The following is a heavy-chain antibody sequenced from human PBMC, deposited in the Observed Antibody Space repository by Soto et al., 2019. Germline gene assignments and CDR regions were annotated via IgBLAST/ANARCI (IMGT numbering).Heavy chain of an antibody. CDR3: ARDFAYFDS. CDR2: VYHTGRT. J-gene: IGHJ4*02. CDR1: GGSINSGDYH. Sequence: SETLSLTCTVSGGSINSGDYHWTWIRQSPGKGLEWIGYVYHTGRTSYNPSLKSRVSISMDTSKNQFSLNLDSVTAADTAVYFCARDFAYFDSWGQGTLVTVSS. V-gene: IGHV4-61*08. D-gene: IGHD3-3*01.